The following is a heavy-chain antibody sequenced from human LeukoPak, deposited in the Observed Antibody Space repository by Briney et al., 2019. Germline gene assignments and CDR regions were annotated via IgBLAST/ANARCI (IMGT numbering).Heavy chain of an antibody. CDR2: ISWNSDTI. CDR3: ARDGGGGWFGESTTDASDI. V-gene: IGHV3-9*01. CDR1: GFTFDDYA. J-gene: IGHJ3*02. Sequence: GGSLRLSCAASGFTFDDYAMHWVRQAPGKGLEWVSGISWNSDTIYYADSVKGRFSISRDNAKNSLYLQMNSLRAEDTAVYYCARDGGGGWFGESTTDASDIWGQGTMVTVSS. D-gene: IGHD3-10*01.